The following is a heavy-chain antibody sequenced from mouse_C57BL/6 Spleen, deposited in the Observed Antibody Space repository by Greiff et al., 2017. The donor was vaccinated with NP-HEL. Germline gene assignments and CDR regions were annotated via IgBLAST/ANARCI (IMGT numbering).Heavy chain of an antibody. Sequence: QVQLQQSGAELMKPGASVKLSCKATGYTFTGYWIEWVKQRPGHGLEWIGEILPGSGSTKYNEKFKGKATFTADTSSNTAYMQLSSLTTEDSAIYYCARGITTVVATHWYFDVWGTGTTVTVSS. CDR1: GYTFTGYW. CDR2: ILPGSGST. D-gene: IGHD1-1*01. CDR3: ARGITTVVATHWYFDV. V-gene: IGHV1-9*01. J-gene: IGHJ1*03.